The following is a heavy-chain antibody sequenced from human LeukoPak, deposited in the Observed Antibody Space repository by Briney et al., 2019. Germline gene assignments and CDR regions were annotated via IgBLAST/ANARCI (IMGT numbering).Heavy chain of an antibody. CDR1: GFPFSSYW. Sequence: GGSLRLSCVASGFPFSSYWMTWVRQAPGKGLEWVANIKQDGSKKSYVDSVKGRFTISRDNAKNSVYLQMYSLRAEDTAVYYCVRAMDSWGQGTLVTVSS. CDR2: IKQDGSKK. CDR3: VRAMDS. V-gene: IGHV3-7*03. J-gene: IGHJ4*02.